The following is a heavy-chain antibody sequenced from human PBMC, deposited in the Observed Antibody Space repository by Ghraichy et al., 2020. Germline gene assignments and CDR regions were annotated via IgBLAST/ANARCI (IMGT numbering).Heavy chain of an antibody. D-gene: IGHD3-10*01. V-gene: IGHV4-59*01. CDR3: ARGPMVRGAAVLHYGMDV. CDR2: IYYSGSA. J-gene: IGHJ6*02. CDR1: GGSISSYY. Sequence: ESLNISCTVSGGSISSYYWSWIRQPPGKGLEWIGYIYYSGSANYNPSLKSRVTISVDTSKNQFSLKLSSVTAADTAVYYCARGPMVRGAAVLHYGMDVWGQGTTVTVSS.